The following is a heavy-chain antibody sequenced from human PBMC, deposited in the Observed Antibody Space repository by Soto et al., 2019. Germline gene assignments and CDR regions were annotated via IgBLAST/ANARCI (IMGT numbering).Heavy chain of an antibody. V-gene: IGHV3-74*01. CDR2: IDHDGPT. Sequence: EVQLVESGGGLVQPGGSLRLSCAGSGFTFSNYWMHWVRQAPGKGLEWVSRIDHDGPTDYADSVRGRFTISRDNADNTLYLQMSSLRPEYTAVYYCVSDSHGDYWGQGTLVTVSS. CDR1: GFTFSNYW. CDR3: VSDSHGDY. J-gene: IGHJ4*02.